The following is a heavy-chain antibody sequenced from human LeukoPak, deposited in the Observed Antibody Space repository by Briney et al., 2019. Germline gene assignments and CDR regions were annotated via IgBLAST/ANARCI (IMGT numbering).Heavy chain of an antibody. CDR1: GFTFSDYW. CDR3: ATYKNWVAGDV. Sequence: QPGGSLRLSCAASGFTFSDYWMTWVRQAPGKGPERVTSIKEDGSEEYCVDSVKGRFTVSRDNAQKSLFLQMNSLRVEDTAVYYCATYKNWVAGDVWGQGTTVSVSS. CDR2: IKEDGSEE. D-gene: IGHD7-27*01. V-gene: IGHV3-7*01. J-gene: IGHJ6*02.